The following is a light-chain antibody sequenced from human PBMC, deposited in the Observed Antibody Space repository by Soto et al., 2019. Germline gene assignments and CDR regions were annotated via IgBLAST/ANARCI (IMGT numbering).Light chain of an antibody. CDR3: QQYNNWPPWT. CDR1: QSVSSN. CDR2: GAS. V-gene: IGKV3-15*01. J-gene: IGKJ1*01. Sequence: EIEMSQSPATLSVSPGERATLSCRAGQSVSSNLAWYQQKPGQAPRLLIYGASTRATGIPARFSGSGSGTEFTLTISSLQSEDFAVYYCQQYNNWPPWTFGQGTKVDIK.